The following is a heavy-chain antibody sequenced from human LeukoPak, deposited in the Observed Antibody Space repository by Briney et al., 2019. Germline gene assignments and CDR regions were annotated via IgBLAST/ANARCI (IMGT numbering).Heavy chain of an antibody. J-gene: IGHJ4*02. CDR2: ISGSGGST. CDR1: GFTFSSYA. Sequence: GGSLRLSCAASGFTFSSYAMSWVRQAPGKGLEWVSTISGSGGSTYYADSVKGRFTISRDNSKNTLYLQMNSLRAEDTAVYYCAKEDDIVVVPAAIGHYFDYWGQGTLVTVSS. D-gene: IGHD2-2*01. CDR3: AKEDDIVVVPAAIGHYFDY. V-gene: IGHV3-23*01.